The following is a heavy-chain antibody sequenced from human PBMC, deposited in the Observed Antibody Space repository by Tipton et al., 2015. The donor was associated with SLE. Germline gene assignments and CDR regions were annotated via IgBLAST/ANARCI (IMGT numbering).Heavy chain of an antibody. CDR1: GGSISRTSYY. Sequence: TLSLTCTVSGGSISRTSYYWGWVRQPPGKALEWIGSIYYDENTYYNPSLKRCVAVSIDTSKNEFSLKLNSVTAADAAVYYCVEGHTAMVIFDSWGQGTLVTVSS. J-gene: IGHJ4*02. V-gene: IGHV4-39*01. CDR3: VEGHTAMVIFDS. D-gene: IGHD5-18*01. CDR2: IYYDENT.